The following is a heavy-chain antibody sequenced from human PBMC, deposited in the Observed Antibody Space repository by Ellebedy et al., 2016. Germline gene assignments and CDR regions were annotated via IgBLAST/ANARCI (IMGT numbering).Heavy chain of an antibody. J-gene: IGHJ5*02. CDR1: GFPFSTYS. Sequence: GESLKISCAASGFPFSTYSMNWVRQAPGKGLEWVSYISRDGGATYYADSVTGRFTISRDNTKNSLFLQMSSLRDDDTAVYSCARGVGSGWFDPWGQGTLVTVSS. CDR3: ARGVGSGWFDP. V-gene: IGHV3-48*02. CDR2: ISRDGGAT. D-gene: IGHD2-15*01.